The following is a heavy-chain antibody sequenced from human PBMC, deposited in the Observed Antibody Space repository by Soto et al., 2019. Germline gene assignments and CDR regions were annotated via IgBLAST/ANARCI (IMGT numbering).Heavy chain of an antibody. CDR1: GGSFSGYY. Sequence: PSETLSLTCAVYGGSFSGYYWSWIRQPPGKGLEWIGEINHSGSTNYNPSLKSRVTISVDTSKNQFSLKLSSVTAADTAVYYCARGDRLKWLVRPRHYYMDVWGKGTTVTVSS. CDR3: ARGDRLKWLVRPRHYYMDV. V-gene: IGHV4-34*01. J-gene: IGHJ6*03. CDR2: INHSGST. D-gene: IGHD6-19*01.